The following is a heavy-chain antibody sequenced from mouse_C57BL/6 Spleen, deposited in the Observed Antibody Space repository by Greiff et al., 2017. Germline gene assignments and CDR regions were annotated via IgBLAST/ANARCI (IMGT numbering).Heavy chain of an antibody. D-gene: IGHD1-1*02. J-gene: IGHJ2*01. CDR1: GYAFSSSW. CDR3: ARSGYYAFDY. V-gene: IGHV1-82*01. Sequence: VMLVESGPELVKPGASVKISCKASGYAFSSSWMNWVKQRPGKGLEWIGRIYPGDGDTNYNGKFKGKATLTADKSSSTAYMQLSSLTSEDSAVYFCARSGYYAFDYWGQGTTLTVSS. CDR2: IYPGDGDT.